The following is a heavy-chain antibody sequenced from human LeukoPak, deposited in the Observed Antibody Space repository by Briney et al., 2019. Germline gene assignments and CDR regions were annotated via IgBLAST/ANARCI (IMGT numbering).Heavy chain of an antibody. CDR1: GFTFSSYA. CDR3: AKGSYGRTYYFDY. CDR2: ISGSGGST. V-gene: IGHV3-23*01. D-gene: IGHD5-18*01. J-gene: IGHJ4*02. Sequence: GGSLRLSCAASGFTFSSYAMSWVRQAPGKGLEWVSAISGSGGSTYYADSVKGRFTISRDNSKNTLYLQMNSPRAEDTAVYYCAKGSYGRTYYFDYWGQGTLVTVSS.